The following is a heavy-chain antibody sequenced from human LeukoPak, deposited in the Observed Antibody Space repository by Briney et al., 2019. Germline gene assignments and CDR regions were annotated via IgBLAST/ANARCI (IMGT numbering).Heavy chain of an antibody. V-gene: IGHV4-39*07. CDR1: GVSISTGSYF. Sequence: SETLSLTCNVSGVSISTGSYFWGWIRQPPGKGLEWIGSIYYSGSTYYNPSLKSRVTISVDTSKNQFSLKLSSVTAADTAVYYCARDDRGSDSAFDIWGQGTMVTVSS. CDR2: IYYSGST. J-gene: IGHJ3*02. CDR3: ARDDRGSDSAFDI. D-gene: IGHD1-26*01.